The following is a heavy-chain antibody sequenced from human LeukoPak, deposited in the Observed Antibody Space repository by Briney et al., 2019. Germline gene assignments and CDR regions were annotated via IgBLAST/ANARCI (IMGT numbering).Heavy chain of an antibody. V-gene: IGHV4-59*04. D-gene: IGHD3-16*01. CDR2: IYYSGST. CDR3: ARHYGP. CDR1: GGSISSYY. J-gene: IGHJ4*02. Sequence: SETLSLTCTVSGGSISSYYWSWIRQPPGKGLEWIGYIYYSGSTYYNPSLKSRVTISVDTSKNQFSLKLSSVTAADTAVYYCARHYGPWGQGTLVTVSS.